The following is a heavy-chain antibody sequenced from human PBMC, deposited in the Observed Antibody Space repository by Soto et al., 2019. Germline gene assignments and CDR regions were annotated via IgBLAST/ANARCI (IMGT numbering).Heavy chain of an antibody. D-gene: IGHD3-10*01. CDR2: ISGSGGST. CDR1: GFTFSSYA. V-gene: IGHV3-23*01. CDR3: ANTYGSGSYYIPDDAFDI. J-gene: IGHJ3*02. Sequence: PGGSLRLSCAASGFTFSSYAMSWVRQAPGKGLEWVSAISGSGGSTYYADSVKGRFTISRDNSKNTLYLQMNSLRAEDTAVYYCANTYGSGSYYIPDDAFDIWGQGTMVTVSS.